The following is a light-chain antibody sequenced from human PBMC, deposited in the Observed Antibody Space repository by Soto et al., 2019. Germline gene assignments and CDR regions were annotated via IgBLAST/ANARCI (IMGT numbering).Light chain of an antibody. CDR3: QQYNSWPLT. Sequence: EIVITQAPATLSVSPGERATLSCRASQSVRRNLAWYQQMPGHPPRLLIYSASTRATSIPARFSGSGSGTEFALTVSSLQSEDFAVYYCQQYNSWPLTFGGGTKVEIK. CDR1: QSVRRN. CDR2: SAS. V-gene: IGKV3D-15*01. J-gene: IGKJ4*01.